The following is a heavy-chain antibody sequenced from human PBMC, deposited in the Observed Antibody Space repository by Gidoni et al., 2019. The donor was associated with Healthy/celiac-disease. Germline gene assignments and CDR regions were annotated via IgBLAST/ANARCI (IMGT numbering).Heavy chain of an antibody. D-gene: IGHD5-12*01. CDR2: IRSKANSYAT. Sequence: VQLVESGGGLVQPGGSLKLSCAASGFTFSGSAMHWVRQASGNGLEWVGRIRSKANSYATAYAASVKGRFTISRDDSKNTAYLQMNSLKTEDTAVYYCTRRWISEDYWGQGTLVTVSS. CDR3: TRRWISEDY. J-gene: IGHJ4*02. CDR1: GFTFSGSA. V-gene: IGHV3-73*02.